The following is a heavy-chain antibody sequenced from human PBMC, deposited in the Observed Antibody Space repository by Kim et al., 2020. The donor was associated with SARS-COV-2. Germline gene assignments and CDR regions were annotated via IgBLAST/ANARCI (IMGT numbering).Heavy chain of an antibody. D-gene: IGHD3-16*01. J-gene: IGHJ4*02. V-gene: IGHV3-30*18. CDR3: AKGVWTSGPACAYDCYLDY. Sequence: GGSLRLSCAASGFTFSTYAMHWVRQLPGKGLEWVAVISKDGRNDYYADSVKGRFTISRDNSKNTLFLQMNSLRPEETAVYYCAKGVWTSGPACAYDCYLDYCGQGTLVTVSS. CDR1: GFTFSTYA. CDR2: ISKDGRND.